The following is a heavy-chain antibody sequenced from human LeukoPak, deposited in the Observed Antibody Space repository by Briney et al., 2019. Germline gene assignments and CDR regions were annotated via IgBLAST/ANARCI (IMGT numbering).Heavy chain of an antibody. D-gene: IGHD3-3*01. CDR1: GFTFSSYA. V-gene: IGHV3-30-3*01. J-gene: IGHJ4*02. CDR3: ASRTDYDFWSGYSADY. Sequence: PGGSLRLSCAASGFTFSSYAMHWVRQAPGKGLEWVAVISYDGSNKYYADSVKGRFTISRGNSKNTLYLQMNSLRAEDTAVYYCASRTDYDFWSGYSADYWGQGTLVTVSS. CDR2: ISYDGSNK.